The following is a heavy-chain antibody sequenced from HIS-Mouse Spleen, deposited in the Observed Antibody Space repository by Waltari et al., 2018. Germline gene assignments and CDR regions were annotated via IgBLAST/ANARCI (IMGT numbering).Heavy chain of an antibody. Sequence: QVQLVQSGAEVKKPGASVKVSCKASGYTFTGYYMPWVRQAPGQGLEWMGWINPNSGGTNYAQKFQGRVTMTRDTSISTAYMELSRLRSDDTAVYYCARDSPIVGATTFAFDIWGQGTMVTVSS. V-gene: IGHV1-2*02. CDR2: INPNSGGT. J-gene: IGHJ3*02. CDR3: ARDSPIVGATTFAFDI. D-gene: IGHD1-26*01. CDR1: GYTFTGYY.